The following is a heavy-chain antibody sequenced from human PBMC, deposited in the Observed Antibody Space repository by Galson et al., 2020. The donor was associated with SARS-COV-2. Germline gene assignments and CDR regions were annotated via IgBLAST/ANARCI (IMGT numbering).Heavy chain of an antibody. D-gene: IGHD6-6*01. Sequence: GESLQISCAASGFTFSTYGMHWVPQAPAKGLEWVAVTLYDGSNTYYTDSVKGRFTISRDNSKNTLYLQMNSLRAEDTAVYYCAASLVGYFDYWGQGTLVTVSS. V-gene: IGHV3-30*12. CDR2: TLYDGSNT. CDR3: AASLVGYFDY. CDR1: GFTFSTYG. J-gene: IGHJ4*02.